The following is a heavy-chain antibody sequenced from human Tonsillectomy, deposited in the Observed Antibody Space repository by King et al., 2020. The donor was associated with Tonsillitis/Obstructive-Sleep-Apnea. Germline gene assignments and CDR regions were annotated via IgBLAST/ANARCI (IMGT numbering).Heavy chain of an antibody. CDR1: GFSLSNARMG. D-gene: IGHD3-9*01. CDR2: IFSNDEK. Sequence: TLKESGPVLVKPTETLTLTCTVSGFSLSNARMGVSWIRQPPGKALEWLAHIFSNDEKSYITSLKSRLTISKDTSKSQVVLTMTNMDPVDTATYYCARMPDRGWNYDNLFDYWGQGTLVTVSS. CDR3: ARMPDRGWNYDNLFDY. J-gene: IGHJ4*02. V-gene: IGHV2-26*01.